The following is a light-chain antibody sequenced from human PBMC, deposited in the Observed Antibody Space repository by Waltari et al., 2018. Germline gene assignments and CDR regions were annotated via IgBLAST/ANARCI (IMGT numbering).Light chain of an antibody. Sequence: DIQMTQSPSSLSASVGDRVTITCQESQDISNYLNWYQQKAGKAPKLLIYDASNLETGVPSRFSGSGSGTDFTFTITSLQPEDIAAYYCQQYDNVPFTFGPGTKVDLK. CDR1: QDISNY. V-gene: IGKV1-33*01. J-gene: IGKJ3*01. CDR2: DAS. CDR3: QQYDNVPFT.